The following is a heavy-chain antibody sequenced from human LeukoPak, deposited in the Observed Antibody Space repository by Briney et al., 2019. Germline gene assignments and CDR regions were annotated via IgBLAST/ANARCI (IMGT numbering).Heavy chain of an antibody. J-gene: IGHJ5*02. CDR3: ARHTYRFWFDP. Sequence: PSETLSLTCTVSGGSMCISSYYWGWIRQPPGKGLEWIGSLYYSGSTYYNPSLKSRVTISVDTSKNQFSLRLSSVTAADTAVYYCARHTYRFWFDPWGQGTLVTVSS. V-gene: IGHV4-39*01. D-gene: IGHD2-2*02. CDR1: GGSMCISSYY. CDR2: LYYSGST.